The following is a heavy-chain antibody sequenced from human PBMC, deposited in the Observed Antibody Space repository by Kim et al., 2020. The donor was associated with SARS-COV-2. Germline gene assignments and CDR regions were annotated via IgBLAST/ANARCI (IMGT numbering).Heavy chain of an antibody. CDR3: ARESQGQQLERGIDY. CDR2: IKEDGSEK. Sequence: GGSLRLSCAASGFTFSSYWMSWVRQAPGKGLEWVANIKEDGSEKYYVDSVKGRFTISRDNAQNSLYLQMNSLRAEDTAVYYCARESQGQQLERGIDYWAREPWSPSPQ. J-gene: IGHJ4*02. V-gene: IGHV3-7*01. CDR1: GFTFSSYW. D-gene: IGHD6-13*01.